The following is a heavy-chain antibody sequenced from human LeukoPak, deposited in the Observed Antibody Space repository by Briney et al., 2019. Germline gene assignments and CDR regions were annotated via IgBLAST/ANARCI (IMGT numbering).Heavy chain of an antibody. V-gene: IGHV3-23*01. J-gene: IGHJ5*02. CDR3: AKLAREYCSSTTCPNWFDP. D-gene: IGHD2-2*01. Sequence: PGGSLRLSCAASGFTFTTYAMTCVRQAPGKGPEWVSAISGSGGSTYYADSVKGRFTISRDNSKNTLYLQMNSLRAEDTAVYYCAKLAREYCSSTTCPNWFDPWGQGTLVTVSS. CDR1: GFTFTTYA. CDR2: ISGSGGST.